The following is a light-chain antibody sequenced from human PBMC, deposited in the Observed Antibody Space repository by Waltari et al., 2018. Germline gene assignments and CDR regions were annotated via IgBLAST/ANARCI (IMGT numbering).Light chain of an antibody. J-gene: IGLJ2*01. CDR2: DDS. CDR1: NIGSKS. V-gene: IGLV3-21*02. Sequence: SYVLTQPPSVSVAPGQTASLTCGGNNIGSKSVHWYQQRSGQAPGLVVYDDSDRPSGIPERFSGSNSGKTATLTISRVEAGDEADYHCQVWDSSTNEVVFGGGTKLSVL. CDR3: QVWDSSTNEVV.